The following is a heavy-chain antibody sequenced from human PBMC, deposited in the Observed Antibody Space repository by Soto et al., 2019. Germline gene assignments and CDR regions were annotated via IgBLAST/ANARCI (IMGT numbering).Heavy chain of an antibody. CDR1: GDTFTSYA. J-gene: IGHJ5*02. CDR3: ARDVVVVPAATNWFDP. V-gene: IGHV1-3*01. CDR2: INAGNGNT. D-gene: IGHD2-2*01. Sequence: ASVKVSCKASGDTFTSYAMHCVRQAPGQRLEWMGWINAGNGNTKYSQKFQGRVTITRDTSASTAYMELSSLRSEDTAVYYCARDVVVVPAATNWFDPWGQGTLVTVSS.